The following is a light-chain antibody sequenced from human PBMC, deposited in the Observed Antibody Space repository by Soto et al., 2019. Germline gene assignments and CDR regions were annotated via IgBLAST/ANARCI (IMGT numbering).Light chain of an antibody. V-gene: IGLV2-14*01. CDR1: NSDVAVYNY. CDR3: SSHTTSNTRV. Sequence: QSALTQPASVSGSPGQSITIFCTGTNSDVAVYNYVSWYQQHPGKAPKLIIYEVSNRPSGVSNRFSGSKSGNTASLTISGLQAEDEADYYCSSHTTSNTRVFGGGTKVTVL. J-gene: IGLJ3*02. CDR2: EVS.